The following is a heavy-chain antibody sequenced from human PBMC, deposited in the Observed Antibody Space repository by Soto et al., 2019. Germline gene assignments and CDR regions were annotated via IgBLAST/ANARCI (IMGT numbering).Heavy chain of an antibody. CDR2: ISYDGSNT. CDR3: AKEGGLSGSYYISSSYYFDY. J-gene: IGHJ4*02. Sequence: QVQLVESGGGVVQPGRSLRLSCVASGFTFSSYGMHWVRQAPGKGLEWVAIISYDGSNTYYADSVKGRFTISRDNSKNKMYLQMNSLRGEDTSVYYCAKEGGLSGSYYISSSYYFDYWGQGTLVTVSS. V-gene: IGHV3-30*18. D-gene: IGHD1-26*01. CDR1: GFTFSSYG.